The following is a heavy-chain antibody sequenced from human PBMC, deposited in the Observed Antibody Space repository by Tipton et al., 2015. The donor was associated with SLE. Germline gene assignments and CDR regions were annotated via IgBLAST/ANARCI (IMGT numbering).Heavy chain of an antibody. V-gene: IGHV1-24*01. J-gene: IGHJ5*02. CDR3: ATDRWMDSLGRSDLTS. CDR2: FDPDDGET. CDR1: GYTLSELS. D-gene: IGHD3-9*01. Sequence: QLVQSGAEVKKPGASVKVSCKVSGYTLSELSIHWVRQPPGKGLEWMAGFDPDDGETFYAQKFQGRVTMTEDTSTDTAYMELSGLRSEDTAVYYCATDRWMDSLGRSDLTSWGQGTLVTVSS.